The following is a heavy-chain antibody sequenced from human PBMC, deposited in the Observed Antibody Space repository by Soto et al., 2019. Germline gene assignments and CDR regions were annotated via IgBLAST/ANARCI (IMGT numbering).Heavy chain of an antibody. V-gene: IGHV1-46*03. J-gene: IGHJ3*02. D-gene: IGHD6-13*01. CDR2: INPSGGST. Sequence: ASLKVSCKASGYTFTSYYMHWVRQAPGQGLEWMGIINPSGGSTSYAQKFQGRVTMTRDTSTSTVYMELSSLRSEDTAVYYCARDGPTPYSSSPSDAFDIWGQGTMVTVSS. CDR3: ARDGPTPYSSSPSDAFDI. CDR1: GYTFTSYY.